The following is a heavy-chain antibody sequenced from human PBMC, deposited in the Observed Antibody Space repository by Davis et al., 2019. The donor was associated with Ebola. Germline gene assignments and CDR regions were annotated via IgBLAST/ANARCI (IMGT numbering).Heavy chain of an antibody. J-gene: IGHJ6*04. CDR1: GFTFSSYS. CDR2: ISSSSSTI. D-gene: IGHD3-10*01. V-gene: IGHV3-48*02. CDR3: AREGGLWFGELLSSYYGMDV. Sequence: GESLKISCAASGFTFSSYSMNWVRQAPGKGLEWVSYISSSSSTIYYADSVKGRFTISRDNAKNSLYLQMNSLRDEDTAVYYCAREGGLWFGELLSSYYGMDVWGKGTTVTVSP.